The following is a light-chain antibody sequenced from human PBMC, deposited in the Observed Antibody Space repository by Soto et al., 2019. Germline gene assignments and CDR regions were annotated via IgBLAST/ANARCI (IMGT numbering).Light chain of an antibody. V-gene: IGKV3-20*01. CDR1: QSVKSSY. J-gene: IGKJ4*01. Sequence: EIVLTQSPGTLSLSPGERATLSCRASQSVKSSYLAWYQQKPGQPPRLLIYGASTRATGIPDRFIGSGSATDFTLTITRMEPEDFAVFYCQQYGRSPLTFGGGSKVEIK. CDR2: GAS. CDR3: QQYGRSPLT.